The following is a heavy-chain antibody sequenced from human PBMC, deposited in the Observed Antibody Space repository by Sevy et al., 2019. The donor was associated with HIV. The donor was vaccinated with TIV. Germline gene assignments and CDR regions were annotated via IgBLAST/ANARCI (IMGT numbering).Heavy chain of an antibody. J-gene: IGHJ4*02. CDR1: GGTFSSYA. V-gene: IGHV1-69*13. Sequence: ASVKVSCKASGGTFSSYAISWVRQAPGQGLEWMGGIIPIFGTANYAQKFQGRVTITADESTSSAYMELSSLRSEDTAVYYCARGRLIPLFDYWGQGTLVTVSS. CDR2: IIPIFGTA. CDR3: ARGRLIPLFDY. D-gene: IGHD3-16*01.